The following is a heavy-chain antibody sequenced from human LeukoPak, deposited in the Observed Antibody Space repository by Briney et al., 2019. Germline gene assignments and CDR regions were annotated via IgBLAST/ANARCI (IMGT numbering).Heavy chain of an antibody. V-gene: IGHV3-74*01. CDR1: GFTFSSYW. J-gene: IGHJ4*02. D-gene: IGHD3-22*01. CDR2: LNTDGNTK. CDR3: ARAGPDYYDSSGYYWDS. Sequence: TGGSLRLSCAASGFTFSSYWVHWVRQAAGKGLLWVSRLNTDGNTKTYADSVKGRFTISRDNAKNTLYLQMNSLRAEDTAVYYCARAGPDYYDSSGYYWDSWGQGTLVTVSS.